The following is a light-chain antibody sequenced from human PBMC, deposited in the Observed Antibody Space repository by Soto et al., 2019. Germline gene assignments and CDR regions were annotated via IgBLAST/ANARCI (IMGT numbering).Light chain of an antibody. CDR3: QQRSNWPIT. V-gene: IGKV3D-20*02. CDR2: GAS. Sequence: EVVMTQSPATLSVSPGERATLSCRAGQSVSNTFLAWYQQKPGQAPRLLIYGASSRPTDIPARFSGSGSGTDFTLTISSLEPEDFALYYCQQRSNWPITFGQGTRMEIK. CDR1: QSVSNTF. J-gene: IGKJ5*01.